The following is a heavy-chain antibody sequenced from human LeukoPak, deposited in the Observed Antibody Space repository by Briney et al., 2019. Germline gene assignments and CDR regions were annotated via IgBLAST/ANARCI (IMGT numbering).Heavy chain of an antibody. CDR3: ARGEYDLLGDY. D-gene: IGHD3-10*01. J-gene: IGHJ4*02. Sequence: ASVKVSCKTSGYTFSSHSMNWVRQAPVQGLEWLGWISPYNGNTKYAQKIQGRATMTTDTSTSTAYLELRSLRSDDTAVYYCARGEYDLLGDYWGQGTLVTVSS. CDR1: GYTFSSHS. CDR2: ISPYNGNT. V-gene: IGHV1-18*01.